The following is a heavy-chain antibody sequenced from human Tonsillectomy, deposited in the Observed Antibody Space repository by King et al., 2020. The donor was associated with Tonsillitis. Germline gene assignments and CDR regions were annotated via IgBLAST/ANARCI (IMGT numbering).Heavy chain of an antibody. V-gene: IGHV4-59*01. CDR2: IYYSGST. D-gene: IGHD3-16*02. Sequence: QLQESGPGLVKPSETLSLTCSVSGGSISSYYWSWIRQPPGKGLEWIGYIYYSGSTNYNSSLKSRVTISVDTSKNQFSLKLSSVTAADTAVYYCARALPTTPGWERYRCAEFYYLDYWGRGTLVTVSS. J-gene: IGHJ4*02. CDR1: GGSISSYY. CDR3: ARALPTTPGWERYRCAEFYYLDY.